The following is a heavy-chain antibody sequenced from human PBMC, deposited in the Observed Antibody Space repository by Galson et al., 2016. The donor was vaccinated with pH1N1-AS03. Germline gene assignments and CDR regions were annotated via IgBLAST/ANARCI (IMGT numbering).Heavy chain of an antibody. D-gene: IGHD3-9*01. J-gene: IGHJ4*02. V-gene: IGHV5-51*01. Sequence: QSGAEVKKPGESLKISCKGSGYSFNSYWIGWVRQMSGKDLEWMGMIFPGDSDTRYSPSFQGQVTISADSRTAYLQWSSLKASDTAMYYCVRQFDVLTGFFDYWGQRALVTVSS. CDR3: VRQFDVLTGFFDY. CDR2: IFPGDSDT. CDR1: GYSFNSYW.